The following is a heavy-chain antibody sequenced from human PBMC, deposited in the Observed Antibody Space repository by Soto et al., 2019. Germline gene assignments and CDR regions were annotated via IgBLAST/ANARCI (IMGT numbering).Heavy chain of an antibody. V-gene: IGHV4-59*01. J-gene: IGHJ3*02. CDR2: IYYSGST. D-gene: IGHD6-25*01. CDR3: VRSGGYSSAYNEGNAFDI. CDR1: GGSISSYY. Sequence: SETLSLTCTVSGGSISSYYWSWIRQPPGKGLEWIGYIYYSGSTNYNPSLKSRVTISVDTSKNQFSLKLSSVTAADTAVYYCVRSGGYSSAYNEGNAFDIWGQGTMVTVSS.